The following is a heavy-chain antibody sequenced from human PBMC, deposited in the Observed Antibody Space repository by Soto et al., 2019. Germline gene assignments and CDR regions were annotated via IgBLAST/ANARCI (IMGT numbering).Heavy chain of an antibody. D-gene: IGHD3-3*01. CDR1: GGSISSGDYY. CDR2: IYYSGST. Sequence: SETLSLTCTVSGGSISSGDYYWSWIRQPPGKGLEWIGYIYYSGSTYYNPSLKSRVTISVDTSKNQFSLKLSSVTAADTAVYYCARDVPYYDFWSGPPAHDETPHDYYYYYDMDVWGQGTTVTVSS. J-gene: IGHJ6*02. V-gene: IGHV4-30-4*01. CDR3: ARDVPYYDFWSGPPAHDETPHDYYYYYDMDV.